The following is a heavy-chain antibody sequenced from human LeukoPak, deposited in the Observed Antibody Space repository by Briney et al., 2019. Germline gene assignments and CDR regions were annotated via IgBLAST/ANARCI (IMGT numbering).Heavy chain of an antibody. CDR3: ARDGRSGRGGYYYYMDV. J-gene: IGHJ6*03. CDR1: GGSISSGSYY. V-gene: IGHV4-61*02. D-gene: IGHD6-19*01. Sequence: SETLSLTCTVSGGSISSGSYYWSWIRQPAGKGLEWIGRIYTSGSTNYNPSLKSRVTISVDTSKNQFSLKLSSVTAADTAVYYCARDGRSGRGGYYYYMDVWGKGTTVTVSS. CDR2: IYTSGST.